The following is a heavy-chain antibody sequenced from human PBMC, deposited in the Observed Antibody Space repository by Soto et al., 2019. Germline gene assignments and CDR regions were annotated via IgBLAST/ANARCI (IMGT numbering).Heavy chain of an antibody. CDR3: AKELVNSGWTYFDY. CDR1: GFSFNTYA. V-gene: IGHV3-23*01. J-gene: IGHJ4*02. CDR2: ISDSGGRT. D-gene: IGHD6-19*01. Sequence: HPGGSLRLSCAASGFSFNTYAMSWVRQAPGKGLEWVSAISDSGGRTYYADSVKGRFTISRDNSKNTLSLQMNSLRAEDTAVYFCAKELVNSGWTYFDYWGQGTLVTVSS.